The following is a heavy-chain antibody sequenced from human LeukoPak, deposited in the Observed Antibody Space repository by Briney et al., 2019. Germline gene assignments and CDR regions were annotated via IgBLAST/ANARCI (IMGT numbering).Heavy chain of an antibody. CDR2: IKSKTDGGTT. CDR3: TTHRGGVVVPAAMYYFDY. Sequence: GGSLRLSCAASGFTFSNAWMSWVRQAPGKGLEWVGRIKSKTDGGTTDYAAPVKGRFTISRDDSKNTLYLQMNSLKTEGTAVYYCTTHRGGVVVPAAMYYFDYWGQGTLVTVSS. J-gene: IGHJ4*02. D-gene: IGHD2-2*01. V-gene: IGHV3-15*01. CDR1: GFTFSNAW.